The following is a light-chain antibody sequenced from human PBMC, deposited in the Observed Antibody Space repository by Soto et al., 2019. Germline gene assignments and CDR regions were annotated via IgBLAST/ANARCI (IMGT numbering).Light chain of an antibody. V-gene: IGKV1-6*01. CDR2: GAS. CDR1: QGIRTD. CDR3: QKYNSAPRT. Sequence: AVQLTQSPSSLSASVGDRVTITCRASQGIRTDLGWYQQSPGKAPKVLIVGASTLQSGVPSRFSGSGSGTDFTLTISSLQPEDVATYYCQKYNSAPRTFGQGTKVDIK. J-gene: IGKJ1*01.